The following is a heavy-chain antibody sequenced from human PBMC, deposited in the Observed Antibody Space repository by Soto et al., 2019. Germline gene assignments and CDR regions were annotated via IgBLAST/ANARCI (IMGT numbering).Heavy chain of an antibody. CDR2: ISANNGNT. CDR3: ARDGGSSALDS. J-gene: IGHJ4*02. Sequence: QVQLVQSGAEVKKPGASVKVSCKASGYTFTSYGISWVRQAPGQGPEWMGWISANNGNTNYTQKVQARVTMTTDTTKSTAHMERRGLRSDDTAVYYCARDGGSSALDSWAQGPLFTVSS. CDR1: GYTFTSYG. V-gene: IGHV1-18*01. D-gene: IGHD1-26*01.